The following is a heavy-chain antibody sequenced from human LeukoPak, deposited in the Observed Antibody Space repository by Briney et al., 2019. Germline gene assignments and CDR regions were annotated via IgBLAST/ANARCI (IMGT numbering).Heavy chain of an antibody. D-gene: IGHD2-2*01. Sequence: LETLSLTCAVYGGSFSGYYWSWIRQPPGKGLEWIGEINHSGSTNYNPSLKSRVTISVDTSKNQFSLKLSSVTAADTAVYYCARGGSRDIVVVPAAKASGKFDYWGQGTLVTVSS. CDR1: GGSFSGYY. CDR2: INHSGST. V-gene: IGHV4-34*01. J-gene: IGHJ4*02. CDR3: ARGGSRDIVVVPAAKASGKFDY.